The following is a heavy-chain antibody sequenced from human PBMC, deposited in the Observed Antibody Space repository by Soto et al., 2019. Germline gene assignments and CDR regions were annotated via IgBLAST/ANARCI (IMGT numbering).Heavy chain of an antibody. J-gene: IGHJ6*03. CDR3: ARRARPDFYYMDV. Sequence: GGALRLSCAASGFTFSSYAMSWVRQAPGKGLEYVSGISTNGVGTYYANSVQGRFTISRDNSKNTVYLQMGSLRPEDMAVYYCARRARPDFYYMDVWGKGTTVTVSS. D-gene: IGHD6-6*01. CDR2: ISTNGVGT. V-gene: IGHV3-64*01. CDR1: GFTFSSYA.